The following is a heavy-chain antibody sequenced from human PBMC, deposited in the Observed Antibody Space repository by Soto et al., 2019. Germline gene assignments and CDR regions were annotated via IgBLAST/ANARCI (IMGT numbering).Heavy chain of an antibody. V-gene: IGHV4-30-2*01. Sequence: QLQLQESGSGLVKPSQTLSLTCAVSGGSISGDYSWSWIRQPPGKGLEWIGYIFQSGGTYYNPSLKSRVTISIDTSKHHFSLRLTSVTAADTAVYYCARRFDYSDSWYFDLWGRGSLVTVSS. D-gene: IGHD4-17*01. CDR2: IFQSGGT. CDR1: GGSISGDYS. J-gene: IGHJ2*01. CDR3: ARRFDYSDSWYFDL.